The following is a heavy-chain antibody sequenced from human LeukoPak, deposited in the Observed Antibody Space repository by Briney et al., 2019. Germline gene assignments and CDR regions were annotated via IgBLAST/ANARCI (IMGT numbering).Heavy chain of an antibody. V-gene: IGHV4-39*01. CDR1: GGSISSSSYY. CDR3: ASKSTAWTIDY. CDR2: MYYSGST. J-gene: IGHJ4*02. Sequence: NTSETLSLTCTVSGGSISSSSYYWGWIRQTPGKGLEWIGTMYYSGSTNYNPSLKSRVTLSIDTPKSQFSLRLSSVTAADTAVYYCASKSTAWTIDYWGQGTLVTVSS. D-gene: IGHD3/OR15-3a*01.